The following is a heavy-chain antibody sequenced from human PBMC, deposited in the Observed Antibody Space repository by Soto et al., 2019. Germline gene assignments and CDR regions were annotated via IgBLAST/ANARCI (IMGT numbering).Heavy chain of an antibody. Sequence: SQTLSLTCAISGDSVSSNSAAWNWIRQSPSRGLEWLGRTYYRSKWYNDYAVSVKSRITINPDTSKNQFSLQLNSVTPEDTAVYCCARDPLSYCSSTSCYTRGWFDPWGQGTLVTVSS. J-gene: IGHJ5*02. CDR1: GDSVSSNSAA. CDR3: ARDPLSYCSSTSCYTRGWFDP. D-gene: IGHD2-2*02. CDR2: TYYRSKWYN. V-gene: IGHV6-1*01.